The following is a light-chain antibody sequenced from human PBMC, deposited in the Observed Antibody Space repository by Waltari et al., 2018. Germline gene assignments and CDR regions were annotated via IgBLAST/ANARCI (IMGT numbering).Light chain of an antibody. CDR2: RDS. CDR3: QVWDSSTGV. V-gene: IGLV3-9*01. Sequence: SYDLTQPLSVSVALGQTARIPCDGKNIGNKNVHWYQRKPGKAPVLVIYRDSNRPSGIPERFSGSNSGNTATLTISRAQAGDEADYYCQVWDSSTGVFGGGTKLTVL. J-gene: IGLJ3*02. CDR1: NIGNKN.